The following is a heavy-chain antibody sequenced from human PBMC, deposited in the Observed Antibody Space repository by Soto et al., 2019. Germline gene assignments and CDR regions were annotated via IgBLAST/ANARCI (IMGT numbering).Heavy chain of an antibody. Sequence: LRLSCAASGFTFSSYAMHWVRQAPGKGLEWVAVISYDGSNKYYADSVKGRFTISRDNSKNTLYLQMNSLRAEDTAVYYCARLRNYDFWSGYWSPWGQGTLVTVSS. J-gene: IGHJ5*02. CDR3: ARLRNYDFWSGYWSP. D-gene: IGHD3-3*01. V-gene: IGHV3-30-3*01. CDR1: GFTFSSYA. CDR2: ISYDGSNK.